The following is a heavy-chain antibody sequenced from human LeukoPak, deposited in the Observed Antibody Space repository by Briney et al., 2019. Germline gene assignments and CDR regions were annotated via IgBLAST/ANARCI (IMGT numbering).Heavy chain of an antibody. CDR3: ARRDDYSSSWYPNWGLSHKYVYYGMDV. V-gene: IGHV1-8*01. Sequence: ASVKVSCKASGYTFTSYDINWVRQATGQGLEWMGWMNPNSGNTGYAQKFQGRVTMTRNTSISTAYMELGSLRSEDTAVYYCARRDDYSSSWYPNWGLSHKYVYYGMDVWGQGTTVTVSS. D-gene: IGHD6-13*01. J-gene: IGHJ6*02. CDR2: MNPNSGNT. CDR1: GYTFTSYD.